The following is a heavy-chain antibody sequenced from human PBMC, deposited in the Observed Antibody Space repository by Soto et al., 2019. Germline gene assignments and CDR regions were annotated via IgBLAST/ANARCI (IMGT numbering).Heavy chain of an antibody. CDR2: ISFDGTNK. J-gene: IGHJ2*01. CDR3: AKACSHQWLVHDWYFDL. CDR1: GFTFSNYV. D-gene: IGHD6-19*01. V-gene: IGHV3-30*18. Sequence: QVQLVESGGGVVQPGRSLRLSCVVSGFTFSNYVMHWVRQAPGKGLEWVAVISFDGTNKYHVESVKGRFTISRDNSKNTVYLEMASLRTEDSAVYYCAKACSHQWLVHDWYFDLWGRGTLVTVSS.